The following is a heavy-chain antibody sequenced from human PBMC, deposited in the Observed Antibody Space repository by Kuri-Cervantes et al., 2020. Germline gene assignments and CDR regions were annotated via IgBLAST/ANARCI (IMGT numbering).Heavy chain of an antibody. V-gene: IGHV3-9*01. J-gene: IGHJ4*02. CDR2: ISWSSGSI. D-gene: IGHD5-18*01. CDR3: AKDHGYSYGSFDY. Sequence: SLKISCAASGFTFDDYAMHWVRLAPGKGLEWVSGISWSSGSIGYADSVKGRFTISRDNAKNSLYLQMNSLRAEDTALYYCAKDHGYSYGSFDYWGQGTLVTVSS. CDR1: GFTFDDYA.